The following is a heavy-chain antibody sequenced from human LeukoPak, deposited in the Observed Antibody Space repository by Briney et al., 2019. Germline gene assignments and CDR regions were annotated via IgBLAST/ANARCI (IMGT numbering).Heavy chain of an antibody. CDR3: ARWGVGYCSGGSCWTYYFDY. CDR1: GGSISSSSYY. CDR2: IYYSGST. V-gene: IGHV4-31*03. J-gene: IGHJ4*02. Sequence: SETLSLTCTVSGGSISSSSYYWGWIRQPPGKGLEWIGYIYYSGSTYYNPSLKSRVTISVDTSKNRFSLKLSSVTAADTAVYYCARWGVGYCSGGSCWTYYFDYWGQGTLVTVSS. D-gene: IGHD2-15*01.